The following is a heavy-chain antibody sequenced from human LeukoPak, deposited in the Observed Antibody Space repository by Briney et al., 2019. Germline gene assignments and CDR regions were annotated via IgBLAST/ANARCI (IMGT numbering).Heavy chain of an antibody. Sequence: ASAKVSCKASGGTLSSYAISWVRQAPGQGLEWMGGIIPIFGTANYAQKFQGRVTITADESTSTAYMELSSLRSEDTAVYYCARDHPEPRARNWNYRSNWFDPWGQGTLVTVSS. J-gene: IGHJ5*02. D-gene: IGHD1-7*01. CDR2: IIPIFGTA. CDR3: ARDHPEPRARNWNYRSNWFDP. CDR1: GGTLSSYA. V-gene: IGHV1-69*01.